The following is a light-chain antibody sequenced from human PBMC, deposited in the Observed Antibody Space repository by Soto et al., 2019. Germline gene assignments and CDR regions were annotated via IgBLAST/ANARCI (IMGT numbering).Light chain of an antibody. V-gene: IGKV1-5*03. CDR1: QSISIW. J-gene: IGKJ1*01. CDR2: KAS. CDR3: QQFNNFSWT. Sequence: DIHITQAAATLSASVGDRVTITCRASQSISIWLAWYQQKPGKAPKLLIYKASTLKSGVPSRFSGSGSGTEFTLTISSLQPDDFATYYCQQFNNFSWTFGQGTKVDIK.